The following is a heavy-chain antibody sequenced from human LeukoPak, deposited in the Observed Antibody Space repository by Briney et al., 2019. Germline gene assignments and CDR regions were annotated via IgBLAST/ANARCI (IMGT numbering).Heavy chain of an antibody. CDR1: GGSISSSSYY. Sequence: SETLSLTCTVSGGSISSSSYYWGWIRQPPGKGLEWIGSIYYSGSTYYNPSLKSRVTISVDTSKNQFSLKLSSVTAADTAVYYCARLPGYSSGDYWGQGTLVTVSS. D-gene: IGHD6-25*01. CDR3: ARLPGYSSGDY. J-gene: IGHJ4*02. V-gene: IGHV4-39*07. CDR2: IYYSGST.